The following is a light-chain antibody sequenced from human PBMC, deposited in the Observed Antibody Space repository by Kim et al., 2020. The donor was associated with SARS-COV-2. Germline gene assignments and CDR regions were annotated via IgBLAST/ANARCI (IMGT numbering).Light chain of an antibody. CDR2: GAS. V-gene: IGKV3-20*01. J-gene: IGKJ2*01. Sequence: EIVLTQSPGTLSLSPGERATLSCRASQSVSSIYLAWYQQKPGQAPRLLIYGASSRATGIPDRFSGSGSGTDFTLTISRLEPEDFAVYYCQQYGSSPPRYTFGQGTKLDI. CDR3: QQYGSSPPRYT. CDR1: QSVSSIY.